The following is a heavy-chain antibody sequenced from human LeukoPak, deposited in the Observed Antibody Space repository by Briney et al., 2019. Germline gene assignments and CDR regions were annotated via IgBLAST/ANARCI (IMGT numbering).Heavy chain of an antibody. CDR2: IYNSGNN. J-gene: IGHJ4*02. V-gene: IGHV4-59*08. CDR3: ATRGY. D-gene: IGHD3-10*01. CDR1: GGSISSDY. Sequence: PSETLSLTCTVSGGSISSDYWQWIRQPPGKGLEWVGYIYNSGNNHYNSSLKSRATISIDTSKNQFSLKLASGTAADTAVYYCATRGYWGQGTLVAVSS.